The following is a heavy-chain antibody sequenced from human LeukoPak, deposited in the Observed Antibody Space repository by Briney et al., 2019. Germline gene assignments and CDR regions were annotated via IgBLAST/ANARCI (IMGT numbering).Heavy chain of an antibody. Sequence: GASVKVSCKASGGTFSSYAISWVRQAPGQGLEWMGWINPNSGGTNYAQKFQGRVTMTRDTSISTAYMELSRLRSDDTAVYYCARERRDIVVVPAAIFDYWGQGTLVTVSS. V-gene: IGHV1-2*02. CDR2: INPNSGGT. J-gene: IGHJ4*02. CDR3: ARERRDIVVVPAAIFDY. CDR1: GGTFSSYA. D-gene: IGHD2-2*01.